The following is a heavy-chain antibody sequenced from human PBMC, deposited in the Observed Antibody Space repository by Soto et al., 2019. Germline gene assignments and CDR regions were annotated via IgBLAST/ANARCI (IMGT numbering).Heavy chain of an antibody. J-gene: IGHJ6*02. Sequence: GASVKVSCKASGYTFTGYYMHWVRQAPGQGLEWMGWINPNSGGTNYAQKFQGWVTMTRDTSISTAYMELSGLRSDDTAVYYCARAGPVAEYGMDVWGQGTTVTVSS. V-gene: IGHV1-2*04. CDR3: ARAGPVAEYGMDV. CDR2: INPNSGGT. CDR1: GYTFTGYY. D-gene: IGHD6-19*01.